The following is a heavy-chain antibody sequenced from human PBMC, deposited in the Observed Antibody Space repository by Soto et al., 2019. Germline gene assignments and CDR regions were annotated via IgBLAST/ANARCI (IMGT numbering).Heavy chain of an antibody. D-gene: IGHD5-18*01. V-gene: IGHV4-31*03. CDR2: IYYSGST. J-gene: IGHJ4*02. CDR1: GGSISSGGYY. Sequence: QVQLQESGPGLVKPSQTLSLTCTVSGGSISSGGYYWSWIRQHPGKGLEWFGYIYYSGSTYYNPSIKRRDTYSVDTSKNQFSLKLSSVTAVDTAVYYCARDQGVGTAIVKWGQGTLVTVSS. CDR3: ARDQGVGTAIVK.